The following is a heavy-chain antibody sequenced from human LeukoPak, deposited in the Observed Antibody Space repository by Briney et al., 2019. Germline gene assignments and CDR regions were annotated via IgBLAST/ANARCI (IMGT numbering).Heavy chain of an antibody. Sequence: PGRSLRLSCAASGFTFSSYGMHWVRQAPGKGLEWVAVISYDGSNKYYADSVKGRFTISRDNSKNTLYLQMNSLRAEDTAVYYCAKDPSELLSYDYYYYYGMDVWGQGTTVTVSS. CDR2: ISYDGSNK. CDR1: GFTFSSYG. CDR3: AKDPSELLSYDYYYYYGMDV. D-gene: IGHD2-2*01. J-gene: IGHJ6*02. V-gene: IGHV3-30*18.